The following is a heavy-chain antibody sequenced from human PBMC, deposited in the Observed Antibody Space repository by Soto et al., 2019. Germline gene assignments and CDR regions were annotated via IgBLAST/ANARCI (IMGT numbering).Heavy chain of an antibody. CDR2: VHYTGST. D-gene: IGHD3-3*01. Sequence: QVQLQESGPGLVKPSETLSLTCTVSGDSVTSGSIYWSWIRQPPGKGLGWIGYVHYTGSTNYNPSLKSRVAISVDTSKNPSSLARRSLTAADTGVYYCARDRGNFGVLLADFYQYGMDVWGQGTAVTVSS. CDR1: GDSVTSGSIY. CDR3: ARDRGNFGVLLADFYQYGMDV. V-gene: IGHV4-61*03. J-gene: IGHJ6*02.